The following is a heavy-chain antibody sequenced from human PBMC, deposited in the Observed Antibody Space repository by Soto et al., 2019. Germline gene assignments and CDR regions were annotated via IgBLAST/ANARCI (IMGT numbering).Heavy chain of an antibody. J-gene: IGHJ4*02. CDR1: GVSISNDVYY. V-gene: IGHV4-31*03. D-gene: IGHD4-17*01. Sequence: QVQLQESGPGLVKPSQTLSLTCTVSGVSISNDVYYWTWIRQHPGKGLEWIGYIYYTGSTYYNPSLTSRVTMSLDTSKNQFSLKLSSVTAADTAVYYCARQEYGDYVFLDYWGQGTLVTVSS. CDR2: IYYTGST. CDR3: ARQEYGDYVFLDY.